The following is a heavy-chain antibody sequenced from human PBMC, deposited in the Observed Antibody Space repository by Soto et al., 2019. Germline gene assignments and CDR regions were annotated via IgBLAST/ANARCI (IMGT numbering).Heavy chain of an antibody. CDR1: VFTFGSYG. J-gene: IGHJ6*02. D-gene: IGHD6-13*01. CDR3: ARERYIAAAGDGDYYYYGMDV. V-gene: IGHV3-33*01. CDR2: IWYDGSNK. Sequence: PGGSLRLSCAASVFTFGSYGMHWVRQAPGKGREWVAVIWYDGSNKYYADSVKGRFTISRDNSKNTLYLQMNSLRAEDTAVYYCARERYIAAAGDGDYYYYGMDVWGQGTTVTVSS.